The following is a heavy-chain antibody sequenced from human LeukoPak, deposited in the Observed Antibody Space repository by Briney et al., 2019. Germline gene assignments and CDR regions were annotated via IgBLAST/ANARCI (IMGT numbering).Heavy chain of an antibody. CDR2: INPDSGGT. Sequence: GESLKISCKASGYTFTGYFIHWVRQAPGQGLEWMGWINPDSGGTNYAQKFQGRVTMTRDTSISTAYMELSRLRSDDTAVYFCARDPTGATQIDYWGQGTLVTVSS. J-gene: IGHJ4*02. CDR3: ARDPTGATQIDY. V-gene: IGHV1-2*02. D-gene: IGHD1-26*01. CDR1: GYTFTGYF.